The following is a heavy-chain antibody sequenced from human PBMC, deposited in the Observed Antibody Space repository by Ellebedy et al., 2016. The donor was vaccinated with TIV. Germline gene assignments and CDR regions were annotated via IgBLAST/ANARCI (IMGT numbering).Heavy chain of an antibody. V-gene: IGHV1-69*13. Sequence: SVKVSXKASGGTFSSYAISWVRQAPGQGLEWMGGIIPIFGTANYAQKFQGRVTITADESTSTAYMELSSLRSEDTAVYYCARESLNPATGAATDAFDVWGQGTMVTVSS. CDR1: GGTFSSYA. J-gene: IGHJ3*01. CDR3: ARESLNPATGAATDAFDV. D-gene: IGHD6-19*01. CDR2: IIPIFGTA.